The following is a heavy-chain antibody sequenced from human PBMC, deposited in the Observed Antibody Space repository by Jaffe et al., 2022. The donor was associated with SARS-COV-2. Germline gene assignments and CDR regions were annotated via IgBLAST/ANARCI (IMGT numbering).Heavy chain of an antibody. J-gene: IGHJ4*02. CDR1: GYTFTSYA. Sequence: QVQLVQSGAEVKKPGASVKVSCKASGYTFTSYAMHWVRQAPGQRLEWMGWINAGNGNTKYSQKFQGRVTITRDTSASTAYMELSSLRSEDTAVYYCARGFGSGSYYAGFDYWGQGTLVTVSS. D-gene: IGHD1-26*01. CDR3: ARGFGSGSYYAGFDY. V-gene: IGHV1-3*01. CDR2: INAGNGNT.